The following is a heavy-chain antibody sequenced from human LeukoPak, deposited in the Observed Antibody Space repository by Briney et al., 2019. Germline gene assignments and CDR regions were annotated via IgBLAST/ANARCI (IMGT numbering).Heavy chain of an antibody. CDR1: GFTFSSYW. Sequence: GGSLRLSCAASGFTFSSYWMNWVRQAPGKGLEWVANIKQDGSEKYYVDSVKGRFTISRDNAKNSLYLQMNSLRAEDTAVYYCVRVDYDILTGYQNYFKYWGQGTLVTVSS. CDR2: IKQDGSEK. CDR3: VRVDYDILTGYQNYFKY. J-gene: IGHJ4*02. V-gene: IGHV3-7*01. D-gene: IGHD3-9*01.